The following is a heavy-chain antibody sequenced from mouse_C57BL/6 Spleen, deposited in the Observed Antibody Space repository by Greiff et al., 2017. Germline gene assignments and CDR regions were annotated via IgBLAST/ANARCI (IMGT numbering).Heavy chain of an antibody. CDR2: ISSGGSYT. CDR1: GFTFSSYC. CDR3: ARTCSIYAMGC. D-gene: IGHD1-1*01. V-gene: IGHV5-6*01. J-gene: IGHJ4*01. Sequence: EVKLMESGGDLVKPGGSLKLSCAASGFTFSSYCMSWVRQTPDKRLEWVATISSGGSYTYYPDSVKGRFTISRDNAKNTLCLQMSSLKSEDTAMYYCARTCSIYAMGCGGQGPSVTVDS.